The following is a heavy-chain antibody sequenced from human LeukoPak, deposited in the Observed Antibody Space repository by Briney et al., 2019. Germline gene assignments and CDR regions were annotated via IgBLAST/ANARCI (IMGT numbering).Heavy chain of an antibody. CDR2: INPSGGST. CDR1: GYTFTSYY. V-gene: IGHV1-46*01. D-gene: IGHD3-22*01. J-gene: IGHJ3*02. Sequence: GASVKVSCKASGYTFTSYYMHWVRQAPGQGLEWMGIINPSGGSTSYAQKFQGRVTMTRDMSTSTVYMELSSLRSEDTAVYYCARDAYYYDSRGYITRENDAFDIWGQGTMVTVSS. CDR3: ARDAYYYDSRGYITRENDAFDI.